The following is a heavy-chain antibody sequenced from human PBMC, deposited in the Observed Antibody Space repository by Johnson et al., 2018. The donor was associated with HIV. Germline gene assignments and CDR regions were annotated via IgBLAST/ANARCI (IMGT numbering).Heavy chain of an antibody. D-gene: IGHD3-22*01. CDR3: AKAPLSGYEDAFDI. CDR1: GFTFSSYA. CDR2: ISYDGSNK. V-gene: IGHV3-30-3*01. Sequence: QVQLVESGGGVVRPGGSLRLSCAASGFTFSSYAMHWVRQAPGKGLEWVAVISYDGSNKYYADSVKGRFTISRDNSKNTLYLQMNSLRAEDTAVYYCAKAPLSGYEDAFDIWGQGTMVTVSS. J-gene: IGHJ3*02.